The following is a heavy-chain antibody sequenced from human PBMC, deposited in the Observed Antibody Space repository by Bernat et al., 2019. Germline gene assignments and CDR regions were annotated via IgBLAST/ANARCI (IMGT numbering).Heavy chain of an antibody. CDR1: GGSFSGYS. Sequence: QVQLQQWGAGLLKPSETLSLTCAVYGGSFSGYSWTWIRQPPGKGLEWIGEISHSGRTNYNPSLKSRVTISIDTSKNQFSLSLSSVTAADTALYYCARGNMAASIFDWGQGTLVTVSS. CDR2: ISHSGRT. V-gene: IGHV4-34*01. J-gene: IGHJ4*02. CDR3: ARGNMAASIFD. D-gene: IGHD6-13*01.